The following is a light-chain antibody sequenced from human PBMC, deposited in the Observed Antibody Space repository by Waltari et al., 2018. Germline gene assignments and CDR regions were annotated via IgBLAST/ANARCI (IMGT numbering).Light chain of an antibody. V-gene: IGLV3-21*02. Sequence: SYELTQPPSVSVAPGQTARITCAGDKIGSKNVHWYQHKPGQAPVPVVYDDGDRPSGSPERFSGANSGNTAALTISSGDAGDEAEYYCQVWDSGSDHYVFGTVTKVTVL. CDR2: DDG. CDR3: QVWDSGSDHYV. J-gene: IGLJ1*01. CDR1: KIGSKN.